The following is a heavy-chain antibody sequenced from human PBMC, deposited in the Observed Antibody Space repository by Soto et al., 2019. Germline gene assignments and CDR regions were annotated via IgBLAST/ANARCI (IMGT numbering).Heavy chain of an antibody. Sequence: LTCAISGDSVSSNSAAWNWIRQSPSRGLEWLGRTYYRSKWYNDYAVSVKSRITINPDTSKNQFSLQLNSVTPEDTAVYYCARAVAGVYYYYYGMDVWGQGTTVTVSS. CDR1: GDSVSSNSAA. CDR2: TYYRSKWYN. CDR3: ARAVAGVYYYYYGMDV. D-gene: IGHD6-19*01. J-gene: IGHJ6*02. V-gene: IGHV6-1*01.